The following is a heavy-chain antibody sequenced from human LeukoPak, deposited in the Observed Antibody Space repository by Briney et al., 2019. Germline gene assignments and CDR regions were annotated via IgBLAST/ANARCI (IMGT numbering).Heavy chain of an antibody. J-gene: IGHJ4*02. CDR3: ARSIPTGVDYCDY. CDR1: GFTFSTYW. V-gene: IGHV3-7*01. Sequence: PGGSLRLSCAATGFTFSTYWMTWVRQAPGKGLEWVANIKQDGSEKYYVDSVKGRFTTSRDNAENSLYLQMNSLRAEDTAVYYCARSIPTGVDYCDYWGQGTLVTVSS. CDR2: IKQDGSEK. D-gene: IGHD7-27*01.